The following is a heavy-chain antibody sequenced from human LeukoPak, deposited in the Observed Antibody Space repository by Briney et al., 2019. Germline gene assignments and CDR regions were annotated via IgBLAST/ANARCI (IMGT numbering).Heavy chain of an antibody. Sequence: GGSLRLSCAASGFTFSSYWMHWVRQAPGKGLVWVSRINSDGSSASYADSVKGRFTISRDNAKNTLYLQMNSLRAEDTAVYYCARVHYYDRAFDIWGQGTMVTVSS. D-gene: IGHD3-22*01. V-gene: IGHV3-74*01. CDR3: ARVHYYDRAFDI. CDR1: GFTFSSYW. CDR2: INSDGSSA. J-gene: IGHJ3*02.